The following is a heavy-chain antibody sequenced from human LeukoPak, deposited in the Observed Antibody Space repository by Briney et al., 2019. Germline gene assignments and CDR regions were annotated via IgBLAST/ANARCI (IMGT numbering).Heavy chain of an antibody. J-gene: IGHJ5*02. CDR1: GGTFSSYA. CDR2: IIPIFGTA. D-gene: IGHD3-10*01. V-gene: IGHV1-69*13. CDR3: ARDQRGWFDP. Sequence: SVKVSCKASGGTFSSYAISWARQAPGQGLEWMGGIIPIFGTANYAQKFQGRVTIAADESTSTAYMELSSLRSEDTAVYYCARDQRGWFDPWGQGTLATVSS.